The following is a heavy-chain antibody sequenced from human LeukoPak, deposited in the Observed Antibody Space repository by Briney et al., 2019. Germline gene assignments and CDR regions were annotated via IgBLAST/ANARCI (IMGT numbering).Heavy chain of an antibody. D-gene: IGHD6-19*01. Sequence: ASVKVSCKASGYTFTSYGISWVRQAPGQGLEWMGWISAYNGNTNYAQKLQGRVTMTTDTSTSTAYMELRSLRSDDTAVYYCAKGGEWLVSSAFYYYYMDVWGKGTTVTISS. CDR1: GYTFTSYG. CDR2: ISAYNGNT. J-gene: IGHJ6*03. CDR3: AKGGEWLVSSAFYYYYMDV. V-gene: IGHV1-18*01.